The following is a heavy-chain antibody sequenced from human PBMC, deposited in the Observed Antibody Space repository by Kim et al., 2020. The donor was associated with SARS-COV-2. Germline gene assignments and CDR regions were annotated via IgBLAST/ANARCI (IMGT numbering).Heavy chain of an antibody. V-gene: IGHV4-39*02. D-gene: IGHD5-18*01. CDR2: ST. CDR3: ARGQDTAKTGY. J-gene: IGHJ4*02. Sequence: STSYNPSLQSRVTISIDPSKSHMSLRLTSVTAADTAVYFCARGQDTAKTGYWGQGTLVTVSS.